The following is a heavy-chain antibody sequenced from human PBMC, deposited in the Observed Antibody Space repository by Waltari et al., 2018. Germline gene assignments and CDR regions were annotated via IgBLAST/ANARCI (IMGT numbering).Heavy chain of an antibody. CDR1: GDSIHRGTYY. CDR2: IFARGST. Sequence: QVQLQESGPGLVEPSQTLSLACSVSGDSIHRGTYYWSWVRQPAGRGLEWLGRIFARGSTDYNPSLKSRVTISVDTSKSQVSPNLTSLTAADSAVYYCARTLEKTYGGWYFDSWGQGTRVTVSS. CDR3: ARTLEKTYGGWYFDS. V-gene: IGHV4-61*02. J-gene: IGHJ4*02. D-gene: IGHD3-10*01.